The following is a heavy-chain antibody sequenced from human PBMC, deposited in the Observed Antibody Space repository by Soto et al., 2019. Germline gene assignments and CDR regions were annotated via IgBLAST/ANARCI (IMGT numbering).Heavy chain of an antibody. CDR2: IYHSGST. CDR1: SGYISSSNW. V-gene: IGHV4-4*02. CDR3: AALRGTSPAYYYYMDV. Sequence: PSETLSLTCAVSSGYISSSNWWSWVRQPPGKGLEWIGEIYHSGSTNYNPSLKSRVTISVDKSKNQFSLKLSSVTAADTAVYYCAALRGTSPAYYYYMDVWGKGTTVTSP. D-gene: IGHD2-2*01. J-gene: IGHJ6*03.